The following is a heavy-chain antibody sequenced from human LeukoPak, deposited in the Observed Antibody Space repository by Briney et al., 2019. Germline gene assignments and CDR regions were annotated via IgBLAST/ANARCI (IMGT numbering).Heavy chain of an antibody. CDR2: IYSSGST. CDR1: GGSISSYY. J-gene: IGHJ4*02. CDR3: ARIYQSSGTSSGYFDY. V-gene: IGHV4-4*07. Sequence: PSETLSLTCTVSGGSISSYYWSWIRQPPGKGLEWIGRIYSSGSTSYNPSLKSRVTMSVDTSKNQVSLKLSSATAADTAMYHCARIYQSSGTSSGYFDYWGQGTLVTVSS. D-gene: IGHD6-19*01.